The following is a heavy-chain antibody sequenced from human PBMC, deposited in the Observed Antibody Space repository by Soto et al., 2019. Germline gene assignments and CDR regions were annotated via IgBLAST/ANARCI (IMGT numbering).Heavy chain of an antibody. D-gene: IGHD3-3*01. CDR1: GYTFTGYY. V-gene: IGHV1-2*04. Sequence: ASVKVSCKASGYTFTGYYMHWVRQAPGQGLEWMGWINPTSGGTNYAQKFQGWVTMTRDTSISTAYMELSRLRSDDTAVYYCARGGDFWSGYSPGDYYYGMDVWGQGTTVTVSS. CDR2: INPTSGGT. J-gene: IGHJ6*02. CDR3: ARGGDFWSGYSPGDYYYGMDV.